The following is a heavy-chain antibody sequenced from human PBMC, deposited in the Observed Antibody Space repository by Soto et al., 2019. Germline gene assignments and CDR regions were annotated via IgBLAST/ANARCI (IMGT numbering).Heavy chain of an antibody. CDR3: ARGRYARTARCFPNWFDS. CDR1: GDSISNLDYF. J-gene: IGHJ5*01. Sequence: PSETLSLTCSVSGDSISNLDYFWAWIRQPPGQALEYIGYIYKSATTYYNPSFERRVAISVGTSKSQFSLNVTSVTAADTAVYFCARGRYARTARCFPNWFDSWGQGALVTVSS. D-gene: IGHD2-8*01. CDR2: IYKSATT. V-gene: IGHV4-30-4*01.